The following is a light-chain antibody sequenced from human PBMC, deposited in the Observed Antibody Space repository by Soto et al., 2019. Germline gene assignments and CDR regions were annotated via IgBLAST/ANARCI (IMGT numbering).Light chain of an antibody. V-gene: IGKV3-20*01. Sequence: EIVLTQSPGTLSLSPGERATLSCRASQSVTSGYLAWYQQKPGQAPGLLIYDTSSRATGIPDRFSGSGSGTDFTLTISRLEPEDFAVYYCPQYGSSPLTLGQGTKVKIK. CDR1: QSVTSGY. CDR3: PQYGSSPLT. CDR2: DTS. J-gene: IGKJ1*01.